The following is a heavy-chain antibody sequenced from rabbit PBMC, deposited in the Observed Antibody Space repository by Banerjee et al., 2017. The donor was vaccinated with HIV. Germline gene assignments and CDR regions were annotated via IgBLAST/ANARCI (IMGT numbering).Heavy chain of an antibody. D-gene: IGHD2-1*01. J-gene: IGHJ4*01. Sequence: QSLEESGGDLVKPGASLTLTCTASGFSFSNNGMCWVRQAPGKGLEWIACIYAGSSGSTYYASWAKGRFTISKASSTTVTLQMTSLTAADTATYFCARDGPGGDYAFNLWGPGTLVTVS. CDR1: GFSFSNNG. V-gene: IGHV1S40*01. CDR3: ARDGPGGDYAFNL. CDR2: IYAGSSGST.